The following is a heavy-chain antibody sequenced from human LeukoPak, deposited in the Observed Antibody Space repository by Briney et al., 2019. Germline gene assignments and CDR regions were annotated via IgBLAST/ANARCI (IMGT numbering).Heavy chain of an antibody. CDR1: GGTFSSYA. Sequence: SVKVSCKASGGTFSSYAISWVRQAPGQGLEWMGGIIPIFGTANYAQKFQGRVTITADESTSTAYMELSSLRSEDTAVYYCARGDVGDYGGNSGSYYYYGMDVWGQGTTVTVSS. CDR2: IIPIFGTA. J-gene: IGHJ6*02. D-gene: IGHD4-23*01. V-gene: IGHV1-69*13. CDR3: ARGDVGDYGGNSGSYYYYGMDV.